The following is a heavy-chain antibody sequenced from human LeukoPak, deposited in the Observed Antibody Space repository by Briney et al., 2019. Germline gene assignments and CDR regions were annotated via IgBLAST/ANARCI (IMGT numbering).Heavy chain of an antibody. CDR2: ISDSGGST. CDR1: GITLSNYG. V-gene: IGHV3-23*01. CDR3: ARRGAAIRVILVGFHKEAFYFDS. J-gene: IGHJ4*02. D-gene: IGHD3-22*01. Sequence: GGSLRLSCAVSGITLSNYGMNWVRQAPGKGLEWVAGISDSGGSTNYADSVKGRFTISRDNPKNTLYLQMNSLRAEDTAVYFCARRGAAIRVILVGFHKEAFYFDSWGQGALVTVSS.